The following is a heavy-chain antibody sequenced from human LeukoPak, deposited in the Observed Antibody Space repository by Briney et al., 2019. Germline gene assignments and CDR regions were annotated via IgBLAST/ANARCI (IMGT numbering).Heavy chain of an antibody. CDR1: GDSISSRY. D-gene: IGHD6-25*01. J-gene: IGHJ6*03. CDR3: ARSERRAQKDTYYNHYYYMDV. CDR2: IYFSGYT. V-gene: IGHV4-59*11. Sequence: PSETLSLTCVVSGDSISSRYWSWIRQPPGKGLEWIGYIYFSGYTNYHPSLKSRVSISVDTSNNQFSLRLSSVTAADTAVYYCARSERRAQKDTYYNHYYYMDVWGKGTTVTVSS.